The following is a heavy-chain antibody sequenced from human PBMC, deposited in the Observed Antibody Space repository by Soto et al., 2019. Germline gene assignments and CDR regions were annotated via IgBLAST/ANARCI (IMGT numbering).Heavy chain of an antibody. CDR1: GFIFNRYG. CDR3: ARDLRGYPGLIDY. V-gene: IGHV3-48*01. J-gene: IGHJ4*02. CDR2: ITLSSSTI. D-gene: IGHD5-12*01. Sequence: GGSLRLSCAASGFIFNRYGMHWVRQAPGKGLEWVSYITLSSSTIYYADSVKGRFTISRDNAKNSLFLQMNSLRAEDTALYYCARDLRGYPGLIDYWGQGALVTVSS.